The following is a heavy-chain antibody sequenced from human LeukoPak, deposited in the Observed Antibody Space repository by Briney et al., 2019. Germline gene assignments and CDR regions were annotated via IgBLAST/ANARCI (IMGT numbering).Heavy chain of an antibody. Sequence: GGSLRLSCAASGFIFSSYTMNWVRQAPGKGLEWVSSVTSSNSYIYYADSVKGRFTISRDNAKQSLYLQMNSLRAEDTAVYYCARDPYNNADFDYWGQGTLVTVSS. CDR1: GFIFSSYT. CDR3: ARDPYNNADFDY. D-gene: IGHD4-11*01. J-gene: IGHJ4*02. CDR2: VTSSNSYI. V-gene: IGHV3-21*01.